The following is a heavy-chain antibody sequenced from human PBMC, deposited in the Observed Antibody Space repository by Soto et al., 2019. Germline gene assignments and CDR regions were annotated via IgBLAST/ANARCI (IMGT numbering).Heavy chain of an antibody. J-gene: IGHJ4*02. CDR3: TRVYYYDSSGYLRQSFDY. Sequence: PGGSLRLSCTASGFTFGDYAMSWFRQAPGKGLEWVGFIRSNTYGGTTEYAASVKGRFTISRDDSKSIAYLQMNSLKTEDTAVYYCTRVYYYDSSGYLRQSFDYWGQGTLVTVSS. V-gene: IGHV3-49*03. D-gene: IGHD3-22*01. CDR2: IRSNTYGGTT. CDR1: GFTFGDYA.